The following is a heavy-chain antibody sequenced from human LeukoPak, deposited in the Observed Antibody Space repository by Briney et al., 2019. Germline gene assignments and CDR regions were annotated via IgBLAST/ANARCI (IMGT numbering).Heavy chain of an antibody. CDR2: IIGCAGAT. CDR1: GFSFTRHG. J-gene: IGHJ6*03. Sequence: GTLRLSCAASGFSFTRHGMSWVRQAPAKGLEWVSGIIGCAGATNYADSVKGRFTVCGDNDKGSLFLQLSTLTAEDTAVYYCPRGVGDYNYYKDVWGKGPKVSVSS. CDR3: PRGVGDYNYYKDV. V-gene: IGHV3-21*06. D-gene: IGHD2-15*01.